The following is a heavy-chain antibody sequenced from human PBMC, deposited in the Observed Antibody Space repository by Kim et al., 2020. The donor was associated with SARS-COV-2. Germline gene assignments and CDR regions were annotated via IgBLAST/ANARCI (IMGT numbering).Heavy chain of an antibody. D-gene: IGHD1-26*01. CDR3: AKDYGGGSYLPCDY. J-gene: IGHJ4*02. CDR1: GFTFSSYG. V-gene: IGHV3-30*18. CDR2: ISYDGSNK. Sequence: GGSLRLSCAASGFTFSSYGMHWVRQAPGKGLEWVAVISYDGSNKYYADSVKGRFTISRDNSKNTLYLQMNSLRAEDTAVYYCAKDYGGGSYLPCDYWGQGTLVTVSS.